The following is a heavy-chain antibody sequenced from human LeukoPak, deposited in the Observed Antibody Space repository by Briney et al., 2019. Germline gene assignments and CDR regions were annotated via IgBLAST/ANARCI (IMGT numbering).Heavy chain of an antibody. CDR2: ISGSGGST. CDR1: GFTFSSYG. J-gene: IGHJ4*02. CDR3: AKASYSSSWYLDSFDY. Sequence: PGGSLRLSCAASGFTFSSYGMSWVRQAPGKGLEWVSAISGSGGSTYYADSVKGRFTISRDNSKNTLYLQMNSLRAEDTAVYYCAKASYSSSWYLDSFDYWGQGTLVTVSS. V-gene: IGHV3-23*01. D-gene: IGHD6-13*01.